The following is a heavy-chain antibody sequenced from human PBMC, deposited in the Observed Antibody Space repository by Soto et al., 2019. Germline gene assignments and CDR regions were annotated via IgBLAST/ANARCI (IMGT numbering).Heavy chain of an antibody. CDR2: ISGSGGTT. CDR3: ARKGVAFDY. D-gene: IGHD3-3*01. V-gene: IGHV3-23*01. CDR1: GFTFSSYA. J-gene: IGHJ4*02. Sequence: LRLSCAASGFTFSSYAMTWVRQAPGKRLEWVSGISGSGGTTSYTDSVKGRFTISRDNAKNSLFLQMNSLRDEDTAVYYCARKGVAFDYWGQGALVTVSS.